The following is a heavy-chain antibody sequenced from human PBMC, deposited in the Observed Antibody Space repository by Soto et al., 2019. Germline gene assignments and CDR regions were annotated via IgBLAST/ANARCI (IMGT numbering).Heavy chain of an antibody. CDR3: ASRNYYDSSGYSQYFDY. V-gene: IGHV1-69*01. Sequence: QVQLVQSGAEGKKPGSSVKVSCKASGGTFSSYAISWVRQAPGQGLEWMGGISPIFGTANYAQKFQGRVTITADESTSTAYMELSSLRSEDTAVYYCASRNYYDSSGYSQYFDYWGQGTLVTVSS. CDR2: ISPIFGTA. CDR1: GGTFSSYA. D-gene: IGHD3-22*01. J-gene: IGHJ4*02.